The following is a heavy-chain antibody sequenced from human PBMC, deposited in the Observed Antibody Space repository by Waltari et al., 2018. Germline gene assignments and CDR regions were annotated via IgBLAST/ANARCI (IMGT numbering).Heavy chain of an antibody. D-gene: IGHD5-18*01. Sequence: QVQLQQWGAGLLQPSETLSLTCAVYGASFSGYYCSWIRHPPGKGLEWIGEINHSGSTNYNPSLKSRVTISVDTSKNQFSLKLSSVTAADTAVYYCARDRGARYSYGKRYFDYWGQGTLVTVSS. J-gene: IGHJ4*02. CDR1: GASFSGYY. CDR2: INHSGST. CDR3: ARDRGARYSYGKRYFDY. V-gene: IGHV4-34*01.